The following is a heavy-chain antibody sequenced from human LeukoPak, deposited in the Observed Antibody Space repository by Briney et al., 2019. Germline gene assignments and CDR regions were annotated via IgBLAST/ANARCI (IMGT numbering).Heavy chain of an antibody. CDR1: GVSISSYY. CDR2: IYYSGST. D-gene: IGHD6-13*01. Sequence: SETLSLTCTVSGVSISSYYWSWIRQPPGKGLEWIGYIYYSGSTNYNPSLKSRVTISVETSKNQFSLKLSFVTAADTAVYYCARDMEVGQSGGSSWFYYYGMDVWGQGTTVTVSS. V-gene: IGHV4-59*01. CDR3: ARDMEVGQSGGSSWFYYYGMDV. J-gene: IGHJ6*02.